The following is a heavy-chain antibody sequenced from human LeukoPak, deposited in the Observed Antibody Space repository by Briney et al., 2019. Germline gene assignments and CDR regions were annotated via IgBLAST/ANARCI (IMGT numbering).Heavy chain of an antibody. V-gene: IGHV3-23*01. D-gene: IGHD2-21*01. CDR1: GFTFSNFA. CDR2: ISGSGTRT. J-gene: IGHJ4*02. Sequence: GGSLRLSCVASGFTFSNFAMTWVRQAPGEGLEWVSGISGSGTRTYYADSVRGRFTISRDNSKNTLYLQMDSLRGEDTAVYYCAKDFRIGYSAHFDYWGQGALVTVSS. CDR3: AKDFRIGYSAHFDY.